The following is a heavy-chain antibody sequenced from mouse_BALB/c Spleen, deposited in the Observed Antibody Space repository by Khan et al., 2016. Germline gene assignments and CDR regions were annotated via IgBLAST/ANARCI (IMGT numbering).Heavy chain of an antibody. CDR2: INSDGSAI. J-gene: IGHJ1*01. CDR1: GFTFSGFW. V-gene: IGHV11-2*02. Sequence: EVQLLETGGGLVQPGGSRGLSCEGSGFTFSGFWMSWVRQTPGKTLEWIGDINSDGSAINYAPSIKDRFTIFRDNDKSTLYLQMSNVRSEDTATCFCMRGSSWYFDVWGAGTTVTVSS. CDR3: MRGSSWYFDV.